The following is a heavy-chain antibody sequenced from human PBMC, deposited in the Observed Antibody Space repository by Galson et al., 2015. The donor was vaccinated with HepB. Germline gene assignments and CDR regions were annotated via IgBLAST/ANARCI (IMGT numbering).Heavy chain of an antibody. J-gene: IGHJ4*02. CDR3: AGARGGLVVPAAIKKV. Sequence: SLRLSCAGSGFSFSSYAMHWVRQAPGKGLEWVAVMSYDGSNKYYADSVKVRFTISRDISKTTLYLQMNSLRAEDTAVYYCAGARGGLVVPAAIKKVWGQGTLVTVSS. CDR1: GFSFSSYA. V-gene: IGHV3-30-3*01. CDR2: MSYDGSNK. D-gene: IGHD2-2*02.